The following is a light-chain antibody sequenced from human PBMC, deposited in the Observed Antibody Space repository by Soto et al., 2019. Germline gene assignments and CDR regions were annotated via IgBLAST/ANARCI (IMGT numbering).Light chain of an antibody. J-gene: IGKJ4*01. Sequence: DIQMTQSPSSLSASVGDRVNITCRASQSISTYLNWYQQKLGKAPKLLISGASSLQGGVPSRFSGSGSGTDFTLTISSLQPEDFATYYCLQGSFTLTFGGGTKLEIK. CDR1: QSISTY. V-gene: IGKV1-39*01. CDR3: LQGSFTLT. CDR2: GAS.